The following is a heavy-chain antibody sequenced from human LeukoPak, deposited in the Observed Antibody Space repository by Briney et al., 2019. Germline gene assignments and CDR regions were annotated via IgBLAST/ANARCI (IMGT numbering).Heavy chain of an antibody. Sequence: SETLSLTCSVSGGSISSSHYYWNWVRQPPGKGLEWIGYIYYSGSTNYNPPLKSRVTISVDTSKNQFSLKLSSVTAADTAVYYCARVGGRGAVAGRGYFDYWGQGTLVTVSS. CDR1: GGSISSSHYY. CDR3: ARVGGRGAVAGRGYFDY. J-gene: IGHJ4*02. V-gene: IGHV4-61*01. CDR2: IYYSGST. D-gene: IGHD6-19*01.